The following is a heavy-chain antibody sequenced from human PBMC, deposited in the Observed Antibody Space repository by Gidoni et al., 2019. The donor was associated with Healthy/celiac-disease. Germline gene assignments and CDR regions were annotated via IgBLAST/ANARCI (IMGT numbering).Heavy chain of an antibody. J-gene: IGHJ4*02. Sequence: QVQLVESGGGVVQPGRSLRLSCAASGFPFSSYGMHWVRQAPGKGLEWVAVIWYDGSNKYYADSVKGRFTISRDNSKNTLYLQMNSLRAEDTAVYYCARDYGDQLGLLDYWGQGTLVTVSS. CDR2: IWYDGSNK. CDR3: ARDYGDQLGLLDY. D-gene: IGHD4-17*01. CDR1: GFPFSSYG. V-gene: IGHV3-33*01.